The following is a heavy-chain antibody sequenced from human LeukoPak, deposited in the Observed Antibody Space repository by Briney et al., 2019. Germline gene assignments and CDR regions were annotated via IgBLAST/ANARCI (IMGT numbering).Heavy chain of an antibody. V-gene: IGHV3-73*01. CDR2: IKSKLFNSET. D-gene: IGHD3-16*01. CDR3: FRYEETSGRFGDS. J-gene: IGHJ4*02. CDR1: GFTFYDSA. Sequence: PGGSLKLSCAASGFTFYDSAIHWVRQAPGKGLEWLDRIKSKLFNSETAYVESVKGRFTIYKDDSKNVAFLAMNNLKTDDTALYYCFRYEETSGRFGDSWGQGALVTVSS.